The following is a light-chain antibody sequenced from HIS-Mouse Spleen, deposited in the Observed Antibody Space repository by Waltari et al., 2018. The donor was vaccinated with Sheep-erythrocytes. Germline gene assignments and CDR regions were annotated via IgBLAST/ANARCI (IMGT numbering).Light chain of an antibody. CDR3: CSYAGSSTPWV. CDR1: SSDVGSYNL. CDR2: EGS. J-gene: IGLJ3*02. Sequence: QSALTQPASVSGSPGQSITISCTGTSSDVGSYNLVSWYQQHPGKAPKLMIYEGSKRPEGVSNRFSCPKSDNTASLTIAGLQAEDEADYYCCSYAGSSTPWVFGGGTKLTVL. V-gene: IGLV2-23*01.